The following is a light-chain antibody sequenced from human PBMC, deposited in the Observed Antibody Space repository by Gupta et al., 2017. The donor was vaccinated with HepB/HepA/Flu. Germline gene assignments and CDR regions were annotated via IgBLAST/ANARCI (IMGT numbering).Light chain of an antibody. V-gene: IGKV3-20*01. J-gene: IGKJ2*04. Sequence: ESVLTQAPGTLSLSPGERATLSCRASQSVRNNCLAWFQQKPGQAPRLLIYGASSRATGIPDRFSGSGSVTDFTLTISRLEPEDFAVYYCQQYGNSPRSFGQGTKLEIK. CDR3: QQYGNSPRS. CDR1: QSVRNNC. CDR2: GAS.